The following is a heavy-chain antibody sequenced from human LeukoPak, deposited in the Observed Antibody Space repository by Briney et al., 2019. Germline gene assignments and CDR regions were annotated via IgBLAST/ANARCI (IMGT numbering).Heavy chain of an antibody. J-gene: IGHJ3*02. CDR2: IDPGDSDT. D-gene: IGHD3-22*01. CDR3: ARPREVVITSVGAFDI. Sequence: GESLKISCKGSGYSFTSYWIGWVRQMPGEGLEWMGIIDPGDSDTRYSPSLQGQVTISADKSISTAYLQWSSLKASDTAMYYCARPREVVITSVGAFDIWGQGTMVTVSS. V-gene: IGHV5-51*01. CDR1: GYSFTSYW.